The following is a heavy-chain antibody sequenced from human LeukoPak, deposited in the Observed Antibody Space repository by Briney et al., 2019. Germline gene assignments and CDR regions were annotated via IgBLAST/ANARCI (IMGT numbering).Heavy chain of an antibody. J-gene: IGHJ6*02. CDR3: AKDIYDSSGHHLYYFYYGMDV. Sequence: PGGSLRLSCAASGFTFSSYAMNWVRQAPGKGLEWVSVISGSGGITYYADSVKGRFTISRDNSKNTVYLQMNSLRAGDTAVYYCAKDIYDSSGHHLYYFYYGMDVWGQGTTVTVSS. CDR2: ISGSGGIT. CDR1: GFTFSSYA. D-gene: IGHD3-22*01. V-gene: IGHV3-23*01.